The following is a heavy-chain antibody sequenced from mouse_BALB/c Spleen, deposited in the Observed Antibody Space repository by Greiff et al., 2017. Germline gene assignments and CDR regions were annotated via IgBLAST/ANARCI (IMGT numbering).Heavy chain of an antibody. Sequence: DVQLVESGGGLVQPGGSLRLSCATSGFTFTDYYMSWVRQPPGKALEWLGFIRNKANGYTTEYSASVKGRFTISRDNSQSILYLQMNTLRAEDSATYYCARDKDRDYAMDYWGQGTSVTVSS. V-gene: IGHV7-3*02. CDR3: ARDKDRDYAMDY. J-gene: IGHJ4*01. CDR1: GFTFTDYY. CDR2: IRNKANGYTT.